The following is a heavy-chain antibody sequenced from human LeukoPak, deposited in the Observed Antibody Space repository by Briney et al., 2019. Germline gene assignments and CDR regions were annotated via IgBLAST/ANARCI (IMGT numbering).Heavy chain of an antibody. Sequence: PGGSLRLSCTASGFTFSNYGMSWVRQAPGEGLDLVSAISGSGTITYYADSVKGRFTISRDNSKNTLYLQMNSLRADDTAVYYCAKNLTVAGTLFDYWGQGTLVTVSS. CDR3: AKNLTVAGTLFDY. J-gene: IGHJ4*02. CDR2: ISGSGTIT. CDR1: GFTFSNYG. V-gene: IGHV3-23*01. D-gene: IGHD6-19*01.